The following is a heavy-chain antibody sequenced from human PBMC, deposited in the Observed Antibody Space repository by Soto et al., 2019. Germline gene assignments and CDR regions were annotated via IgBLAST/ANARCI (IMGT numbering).Heavy chain of an antibody. D-gene: IGHD4-17*01. V-gene: IGHV3-73*01. CDR2: IRSKANSYAT. CDR1: GFTFSGSA. CDR3: TRWYYGMDV. J-gene: IGHJ6*02. Sequence: EVQLVESGGGLVQPGRSLKLSCAASGFTFSGSAMHWVRQASGKGLEWVGRIRSKANSYATTYAASVKGRFTISRDDSKNRAYLQMNSLKTEDTAVYYCTRWYYGMDVWGQGTTVTVSS.